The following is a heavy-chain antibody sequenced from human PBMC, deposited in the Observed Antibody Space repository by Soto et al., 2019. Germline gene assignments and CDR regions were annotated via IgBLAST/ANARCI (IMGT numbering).Heavy chain of an antibody. CDR2: ISYDGSNK. CDR3: AGPAPIRGYFDY. CDR1: VFTCSSYA. D-gene: IGHD3-10*01. Sequence: WWSLRLSCSASVFTCSSYAMHWIRQAPGKGLEWVAVISYDGSNKYYADSVKGRFTISRDNSKNTLYLQMNSLRAEDTAVYYCAGPAPIRGYFDYWGQGTLVTVSS. J-gene: IGHJ4*02. V-gene: IGHV3-30-3*01.